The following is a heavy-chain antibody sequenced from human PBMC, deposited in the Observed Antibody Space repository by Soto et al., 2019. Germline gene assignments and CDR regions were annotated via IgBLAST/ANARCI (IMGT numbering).Heavy chain of an antibody. Sequence: EVQLVESGGGLVKPGGSLRLSCAASGFMNWVRQAPGKGLEWVSSITSSSTYIYYSDSVKCRFTISRVNAKNSLYLQMNCLRAEDKAVYYCARVRGICGVGDYYYYMDVWGKGTTVTVSS. CDR2: ITSSSTYI. V-gene: IGHV3-21*01. J-gene: IGHJ6*03. CDR3: ARVRGICGVGDYYYYMDV. CDR1: GF. D-gene: IGHD3-3*01.